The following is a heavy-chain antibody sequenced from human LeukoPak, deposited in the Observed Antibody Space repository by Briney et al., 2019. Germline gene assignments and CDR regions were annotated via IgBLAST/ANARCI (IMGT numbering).Heavy chain of an antibody. J-gene: IGHJ5*02. Sequence: GSLRLSCTASGFTFGDYSMTWFRQAPGKGLEWIGEINHSGSTYYNPSLKSRVTISVDRSKNQFSLKLSSVTAADTAVYYCARASVVAATVNWFDPWGQGTLVTVSS. CDR2: INHSGST. CDR3: ARASVVAATVNWFDP. V-gene: IGHV4-34*01. CDR1: GFTFGDYS. D-gene: IGHD2-15*01.